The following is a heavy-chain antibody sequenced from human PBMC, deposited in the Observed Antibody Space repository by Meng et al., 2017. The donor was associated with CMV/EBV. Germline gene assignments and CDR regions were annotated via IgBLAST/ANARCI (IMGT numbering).Heavy chain of an antibody. CDR2: IIPILGIA. V-gene: IGHV1-69*10. J-gene: IGHJ3*02. Sequence: SALVSCKASGGTFSSYAISWVRQAPGQGLEWMGGIIPILGIANYAQKSQGRVTITADKSTSTAYMELSSLRSEDTAVYYWSRDDAFDIWGQGTMVTVSS. CDR1: GGTFSSYA. CDR3: SRDDAFDI.